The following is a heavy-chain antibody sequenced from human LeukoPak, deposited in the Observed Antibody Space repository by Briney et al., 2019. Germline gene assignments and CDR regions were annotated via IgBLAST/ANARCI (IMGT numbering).Heavy chain of an antibody. CDR1: GGSFSGYY. Sequence: SETLSLTCAVYGGSFSGYYWSWIRQPPGKGLEWIGVINHSGSTNYNPSLKSRVTISVDTSKNQFSLKLSSVTAADTAVYYCARGVHYYDSSGYYPLWGQGTLVTVSS. D-gene: IGHD3-22*01. J-gene: IGHJ4*02. CDR3: ARGVHYYDSSGYYPL. CDR2: INHSGST. V-gene: IGHV4-34*01.